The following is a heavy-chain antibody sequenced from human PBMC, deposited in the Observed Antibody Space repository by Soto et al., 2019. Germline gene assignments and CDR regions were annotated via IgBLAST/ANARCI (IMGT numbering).Heavy chain of an antibody. J-gene: IGHJ6*02. CDR2: TIPIFGTA. V-gene: IGHV1-69*13. CDR3: ASGVVATETLYYYYYGMDV. D-gene: IGHD5-12*01. CDR1: GGTFSSYA. Sequence: SVKVSCKASGGTFSSYAISWVRQAPGQGLEWMGGTIPIFGTANYAQKFQGRVTITADESTSTAYMELSSLRSEDTAVYYCASGVVATETLYYYYYGMDVWGQGTTVTVSS.